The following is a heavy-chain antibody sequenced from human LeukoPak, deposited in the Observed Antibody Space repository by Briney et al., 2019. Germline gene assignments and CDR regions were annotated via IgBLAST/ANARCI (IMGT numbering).Heavy chain of an antibody. CDR3: ARAGSSGHYYGY. CDR1: GFTFSSYG. J-gene: IGHJ4*02. Sequence: PGGPLRLSCRASGFTFSSYGMNWVRQAPGKGLEWVSSISSSSSYIYYADSLKGRFTISRDNAKNSLYLQMNSLRAVDTAVYYCARAGSSGHYYGYWGQGTLVTVSS. CDR2: ISSSSSYI. D-gene: IGHD3-22*01. V-gene: IGHV3-21*01.